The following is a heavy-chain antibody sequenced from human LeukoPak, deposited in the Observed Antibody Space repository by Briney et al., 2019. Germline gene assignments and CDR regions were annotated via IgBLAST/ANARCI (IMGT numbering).Heavy chain of an antibody. D-gene: IGHD3-22*01. CDR3: ARGKGPTYYYDCSGYPLDP. J-gene: IGHJ5*02. CDR2: ITPIFGTA. V-gene: IGHV1-69*05. CDR1: GGTFISYA. Sequence: ASVKVSCKASGGTFISYAISWVRQAPGQGLEWMGRITPIFGTANYAQKFQGRVTITTDESTSTAYMELSSLRSEDTAVYYCARGKGPTYYYDCSGYPLDPWGQGTLVTVSS.